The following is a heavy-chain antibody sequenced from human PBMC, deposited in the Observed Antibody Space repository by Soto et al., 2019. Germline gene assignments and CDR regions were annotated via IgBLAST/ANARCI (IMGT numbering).Heavy chain of an antibody. D-gene: IGHD3-3*01. J-gene: IGHJ4*02. CDR1: GGTFISYA. V-gene: IGHV1-69*13. Sequence: SVKVSFKASGGTFISYAISWVRQAPGQGLEWMGGIIPIFGTANYAQKFQGRVTITADESTSTAYMELSSLRSEDTAVCYCARSNVPRFLEWLLPDYWGQGTLVTVSS. CDR2: IIPIFGTA. CDR3: ARSNVPRFLEWLLPDY.